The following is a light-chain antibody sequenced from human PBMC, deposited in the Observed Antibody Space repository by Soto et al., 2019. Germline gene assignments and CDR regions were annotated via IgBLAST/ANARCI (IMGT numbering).Light chain of an antibody. J-gene: IGKJ1*01. CDR1: QSISSW. CDR2: KAS. Sequence: DIPMTQSPSTLSASVGDRVTITCRASQSISSWLAWYQQKPGKAPKLLIYKASSLEGGVPSRFSGSGSGTEFTLTISSLQPDDFATYSCQQYNSYSWTFGKGTKVEIK. CDR3: QQYNSYSWT. V-gene: IGKV1-5*03.